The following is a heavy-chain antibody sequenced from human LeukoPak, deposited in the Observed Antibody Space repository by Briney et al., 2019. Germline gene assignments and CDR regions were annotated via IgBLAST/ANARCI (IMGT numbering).Heavy chain of an antibody. CDR2: ISFGGSNT. CDR3: ARDLDPDGYTSGWPRGYFDY. CDR1: GFTFSSYW. Sequence: GGSLRLSCAASGFTFSSYWMHWVRQAPGKGLEWVAVISFGGSNTYYADSVKGRFTISRDNSENTLYLQMNSLRAEDTAMYYCARDLDPDGYTSGWPRGYFDYWGQGTLVTVSS. V-gene: IGHV3-30-3*01. D-gene: IGHD6-19*01. J-gene: IGHJ4*02.